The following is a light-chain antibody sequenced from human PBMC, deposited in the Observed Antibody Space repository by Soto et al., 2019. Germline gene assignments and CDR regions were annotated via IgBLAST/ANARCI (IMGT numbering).Light chain of an antibody. CDR1: SSNIGSNY. CDR3: SSFKGTNSFV. V-gene: IGLV1-47*01. CDR2: RNN. J-gene: IGLJ1*01. Sequence: QSVLTQPPSASGTPGQRVTISCSGSSSNIGSNYVYWYQQLPGTAPKLLIYRNNQRPSGVPDRFSGSKSGTSASLAISGLRSEDEADYYCSSFKGTNSFVFGTGTKLTVL.